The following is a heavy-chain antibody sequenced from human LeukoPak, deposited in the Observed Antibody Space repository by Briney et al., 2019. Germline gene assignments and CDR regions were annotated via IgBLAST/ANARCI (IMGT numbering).Heavy chain of an antibody. D-gene: IGHD5-12*01. V-gene: IGHV3-69-1*01. CDR3: ARDAGNSGYGCDL. J-gene: IGHJ5*02. CDR1: KFTVSDNC. CDR2: IRSSSET. Sequence: GGSLRLSCVGSKFTVSDNCMTWVRQAPGKGLEWVSHIRSSSETFYADSVKGRFTISRDNARNSLYLQMNNLRGEDTAIYYCARDAGNSGYGCDLWGQGTLVTVSS.